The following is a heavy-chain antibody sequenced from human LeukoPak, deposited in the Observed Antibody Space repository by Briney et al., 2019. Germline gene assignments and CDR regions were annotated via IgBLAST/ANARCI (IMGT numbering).Heavy chain of an antibody. CDR3: ARQRGGEYEDGFDI. Sequence: ASVKVSCKASGYTFTSNYMHWVRQAPGQGLEWMGIINPSGGTTIYAQKFQGRVTMTRDTSTSTVYMELSSLRSEDTAVYYCARQRGGEYEDGFDIWGQGTMVTVSS. CDR1: GYTFTSNY. D-gene: IGHD6-6*01. CDR2: INPSGGTT. J-gene: IGHJ3*02. V-gene: IGHV1-46*01.